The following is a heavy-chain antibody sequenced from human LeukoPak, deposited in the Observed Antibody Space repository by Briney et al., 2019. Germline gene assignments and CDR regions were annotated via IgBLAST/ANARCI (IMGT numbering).Heavy chain of an antibody. Sequence: GGSLRLSCAASGFTFSAYSMNWVRQAPGKGLEWISYITRDSGIISYADSVKGRFTLSRDNAKNSLYLQMTSLRDEDTAVYYCAGDDNWGFDYWGQGSLVTVSS. V-gene: IGHV3-48*02. CDR3: AGDDNWGFDY. J-gene: IGHJ4*02. CDR2: ITRDSGII. CDR1: GFTFSAYS. D-gene: IGHD7-27*01.